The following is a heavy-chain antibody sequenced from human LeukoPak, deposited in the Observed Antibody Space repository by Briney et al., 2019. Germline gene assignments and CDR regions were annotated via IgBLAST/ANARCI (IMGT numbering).Heavy chain of an antibody. Sequence: GASVKVSCKASGYTFTSYDINWVRPATGQGLEWMGWMNPNSGNTGYAQKFQGRVTMTRNTSISTAYMELSSLRSEDTAVYYCARGPYSSGWYRTEYFQHWGQGTLVTVSS. CDR3: ARGPYSSGWYRTEYFQH. D-gene: IGHD6-19*01. CDR1: GYTFTSYD. J-gene: IGHJ1*01. V-gene: IGHV1-8*01. CDR2: MNPNSGNT.